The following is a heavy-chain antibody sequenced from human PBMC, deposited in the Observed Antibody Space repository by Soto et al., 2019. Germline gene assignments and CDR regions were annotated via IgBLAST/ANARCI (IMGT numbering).Heavy chain of an antibody. Sequence: GGSLRLSCAASGFTFSSYWMHWVRQAPGKGLVWVSRINSDGSSTSYADSVKGRFTISRDNAKNTLYLQMNSLRAEDTAVYYCARELGYCSSTSCFDAFDIWGQGTMVTVSS. CDR1: GFTFSSYW. D-gene: IGHD2-2*01. CDR2: INSDGSST. J-gene: IGHJ3*02. V-gene: IGHV3-74*01. CDR3: ARELGYCSSTSCFDAFDI.